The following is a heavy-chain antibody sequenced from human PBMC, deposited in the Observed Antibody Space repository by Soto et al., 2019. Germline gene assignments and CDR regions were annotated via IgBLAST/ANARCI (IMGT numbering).Heavy chain of an antibody. D-gene: IGHD2-21*02. CDR2: MNPNSGNT. Sequence: QVQLVQSGAEVKKPGSSVKVSCKASGGTFSSYAISWVRQAPGQGLEWMGGMNPNSGNTGYAQKFQGRVTMTRNTSISTAYMELSSLRSEDTAVYYCARVVTPPYYYYGMDVWGQGTTVTVSS. J-gene: IGHJ6*02. CDR3: ARVVTPPYYYYGMDV. V-gene: IGHV1-8*02. CDR1: GGTFSSYA.